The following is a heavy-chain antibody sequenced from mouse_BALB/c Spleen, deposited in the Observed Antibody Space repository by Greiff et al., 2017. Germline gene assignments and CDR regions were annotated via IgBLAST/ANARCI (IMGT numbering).Heavy chain of an antibody. CDR2: IFPGTGTT. J-gene: IGHJ2*01. CDR1: GYTFSSYW. V-gene: IGHV1S132*01. Sequence: QVQLQQSGAELMKPGASVKISCKATGYTFSSYWIEWVKQRPGHGLEWIGEIFPGTGTTYYNEKFKGKATLTIDTSSSTAYMQLSSLTSEDSAVYFCARRGIRYGNFYFDYWGQGTTLTVAS. CDR3: ARRGIRYGNFYFDY. D-gene: IGHD2-10*02.